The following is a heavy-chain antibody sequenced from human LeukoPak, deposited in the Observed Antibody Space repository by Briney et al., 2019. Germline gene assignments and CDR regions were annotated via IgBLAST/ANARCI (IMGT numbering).Heavy chain of an antibody. CDR1: GFTFSNYA. D-gene: IGHD2-2*01. CDR2: IGGSRGNT. CDR3: VKVGIVPATSDY. J-gene: IGHJ4*02. V-gene: IGHV3-23*01. Sequence: GGSLRLSCAASGFTFSNYAMNWVRQAPGKGLEWVSAIGGSRGNTYYADSVRGRFTISRDNSKNTLYLQMNNLRAEDTAIYYCVKVGIVPATSDYWGQGTLVTVSS.